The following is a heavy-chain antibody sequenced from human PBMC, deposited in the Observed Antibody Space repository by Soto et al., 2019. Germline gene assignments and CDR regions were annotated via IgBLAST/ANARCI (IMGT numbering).Heavy chain of an antibody. CDR1: GGSISSGDYY. V-gene: IGHV4-30-4*01. D-gene: IGHD3-22*01. Sequence: PSETLSLTCTVSGGSISSGDYYWSWIRQPPGKGLEWIGYIYYSGSTYYNPSLKSRVTISVDTSKNQFSLKLSSVTAADTAVYYCARGSYDSSGYYKYYYYGMDVWGQGTTVTVSS. CDR2: IYYSGST. CDR3: ARGSYDSSGYYKYYYYGMDV. J-gene: IGHJ6*02.